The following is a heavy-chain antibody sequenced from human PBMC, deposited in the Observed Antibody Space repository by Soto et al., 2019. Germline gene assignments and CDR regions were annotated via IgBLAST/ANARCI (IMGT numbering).Heavy chain of an antibody. J-gene: IGHJ4*02. V-gene: IGHV3-66*01. Sequence: VKLVESGGDLVQPGGSLRLSCADSGITVSNNYMSWVRQAPGKGLEWVSVIYSGGSTYYADSVKGRFTIYRDNSKNTGYLPMNSLRTEDTSVYYCARMYDWGQGTLGTVSS. CDR2: IYSGGST. CDR3: ARMYD. D-gene: IGHD2-8*01. CDR1: GITVSNNY.